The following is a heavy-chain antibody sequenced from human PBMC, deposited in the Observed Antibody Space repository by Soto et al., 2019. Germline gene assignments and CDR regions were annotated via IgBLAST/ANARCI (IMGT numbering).Heavy chain of an antibody. CDR2: IYYSGTT. J-gene: IGHJ4*02. Sequence: SETLSLTCTVSGGSISSGGYYWSWIRQHPVKGLGWIGYIYYSGTTYYNPSLKSRVTISVDTSKNQFSLKLTYVTAADTAVYYCARVNPGQWLVKYWGQGTLVTVSS. D-gene: IGHD6-19*01. CDR1: GGSISSGGYY. V-gene: IGHV4-31*03. CDR3: ARVNPGQWLVKY.